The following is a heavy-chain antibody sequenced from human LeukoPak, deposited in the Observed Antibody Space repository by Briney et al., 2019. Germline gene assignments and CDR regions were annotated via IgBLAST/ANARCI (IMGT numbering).Heavy chain of an antibody. Sequence: GGSLRLSCAAAGFTFSSYSMNWVRQAPGKGLEGVSSISSSSSYIYYADSVKGRFTISRDNAKNSLYLQMNSLRAEDTAVYYCARDLDCSGGSCYLFDYWGQGTLVTVSS. D-gene: IGHD2-15*01. CDR3: ARDLDCSGGSCYLFDY. J-gene: IGHJ4*02. CDR2: ISSSSSYI. V-gene: IGHV3-21*01. CDR1: GFTFSSYS.